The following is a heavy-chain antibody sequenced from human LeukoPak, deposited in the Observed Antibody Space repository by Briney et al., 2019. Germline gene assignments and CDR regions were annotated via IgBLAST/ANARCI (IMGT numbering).Heavy chain of an antibody. CDR1: GGSFSGYY. V-gene: IGHV4-34*01. Sequence: PSETLSLTCAVYGGSFSGYYWSWLRQPPGKGLEWIGKINHSGSTNYNPSLKSRVIISVDTSKKQFSLKLSSVTAADTAVYYCARLISGVGYFDYWGQGTLVTVSS. D-gene: IGHD3-10*01. CDR2: INHSGST. J-gene: IGHJ4*02. CDR3: ARLISGVGYFDY.